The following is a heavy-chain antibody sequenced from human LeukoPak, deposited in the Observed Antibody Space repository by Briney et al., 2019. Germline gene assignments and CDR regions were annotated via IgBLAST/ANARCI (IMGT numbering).Heavy chain of an antibody. J-gene: IGHJ3*01. CDR1: GVFVNTGRYY. V-gene: IGHV4-39*07. CDR3: ARHSAHSSTNDAFDL. D-gene: IGHD6-13*01. Sequence: SETLSLTCSVSGVFVNTGRYYWAWIRQPPGKGLDWIGNVYHSGNTDYNPSLKSRVTISEDTSKNQFSLKLTSVTAADTAVYYCARHSAHSSTNDAFDLWGQGTLVTVSS. CDR2: VYHSGNT.